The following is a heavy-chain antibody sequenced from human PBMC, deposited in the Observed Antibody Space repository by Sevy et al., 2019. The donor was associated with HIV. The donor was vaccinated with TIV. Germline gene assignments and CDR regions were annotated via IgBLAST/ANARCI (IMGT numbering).Heavy chain of an antibody. J-gene: IGHJ5*02. D-gene: IGHD2-2*01. CDR1: GGSISSGSYY. Sequence: SETLSLTCTVSGGSISSGSYYWSWIRQPAGKGLEWIGRIYTNGSTNYNPSLKSRVTIFLDTSKNQFSLKLSSVTAADTAVYYCARVDCDEVVPAAWGWFDPWGQGTLVTVSS. CDR3: ARVDCDEVVPAAWGWFDP. V-gene: IGHV4-61*02. CDR2: IYTNGST.